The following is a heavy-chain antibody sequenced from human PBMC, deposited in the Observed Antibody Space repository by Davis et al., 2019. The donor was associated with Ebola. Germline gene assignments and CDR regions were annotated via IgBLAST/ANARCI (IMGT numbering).Heavy chain of an antibody. V-gene: IGHV5-51*01. J-gene: IGHJ5*02. CDR1: GYSFTSYW. CDR2: IYPGDSDT. Sequence: PGGSLRLSCKGSGYSFTSYWIGWVRQMPGKGLEWMGIIYPGDSDTRYSPSFQGQVTISADKSIGAAYLQWSSLKASDTAMYYCARHRGWFDPWGQGTLVTVSS. CDR3: ARHRGWFDP.